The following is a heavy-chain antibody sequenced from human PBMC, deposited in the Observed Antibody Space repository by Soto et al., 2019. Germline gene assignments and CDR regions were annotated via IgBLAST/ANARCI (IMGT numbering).Heavy chain of an antibody. CDR2: ISNDGKNE. Sequence: PGGSLRLSCAASGFTFSYYGMHWVRQAPGKGLEWVAVISNDGKNEHIGDSVRGRFAISRDNSKNTLYLQMYSLRPEDTAVYYCAKDTGRGSADYYFDYWGQGTLVTVSS. V-gene: IGHV3-30*18. J-gene: IGHJ4*02. CDR1: GFTFSYYG. D-gene: IGHD2-15*01. CDR3: AKDTGRGSADYYFDY.